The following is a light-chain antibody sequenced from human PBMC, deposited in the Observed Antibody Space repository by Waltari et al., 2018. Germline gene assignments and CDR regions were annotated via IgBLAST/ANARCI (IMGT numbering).Light chain of an antibody. V-gene: IGKV3D-15*01. J-gene: IGKJ5*01. Sequence: EIVMTQSPATLSVSPGERATLTCRASQSVSSNLAWYQQKPGQAPRLLIYDASTRATGIPARFSGSGSGTEFTLTISSLQSEDFEVYYCQQYNNWPPITFGQGTRLEIK. CDR1: QSVSSN. CDR2: DAS. CDR3: QQYNNWPPIT.